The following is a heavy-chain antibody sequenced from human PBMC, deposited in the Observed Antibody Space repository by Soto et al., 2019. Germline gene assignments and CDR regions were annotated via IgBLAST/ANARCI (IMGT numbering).Heavy chain of an antibody. J-gene: IGHJ4*02. V-gene: IGHV3-74*01. D-gene: IGHD2-15*01. CDR3: VRTSLVVAAATREDY. CDR1: GFTFSSYW. Sequence: EVQLVESGGGLVQPGGSLRLSCAASGFTFSSYWMHWVRQAPGKGLVWVSRINSDGSSTSYADSVKGRFTISRDNAKNTLYVRMNSLRAEDTAVYYCVRTSLVVAAATREDYWGQGTLVTVSS. CDR2: INSDGSST.